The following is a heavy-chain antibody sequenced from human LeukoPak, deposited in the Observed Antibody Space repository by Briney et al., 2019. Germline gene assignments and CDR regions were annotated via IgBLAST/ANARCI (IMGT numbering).Heavy chain of an antibody. CDR2: INPNSGGT. CDR1: GYTFTGYY. D-gene: IGHD3-10*01. Sequence: GASVKVSCKASGYTFTGYYMHWVRQAPGQGLEWMGWINPNSGGTNYAQKFQGRVTMTRDTSISTAYMELSRLRSDDTAVYYCARRVLWFGERGAFDIWGQGTMVTVSS. J-gene: IGHJ3*02. CDR3: ARRVLWFGERGAFDI. V-gene: IGHV1-2*02.